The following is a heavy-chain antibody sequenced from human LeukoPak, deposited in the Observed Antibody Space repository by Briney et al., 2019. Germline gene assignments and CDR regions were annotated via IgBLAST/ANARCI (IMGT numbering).Heavy chain of an antibody. D-gene: IGHD6-13*01. V-gene: IGHV5-10-1*01. CDR2: IDPSDSCT. Sequence: GESLKISCKGSGYSFTSHWIGWVRQMPGKGLEWMGRIDPSDSCTNYSPSFQGHVTISADKSISTAYLQWSSLKASDTAMYYCARHEAAAGLFDYWGQGTLVTVSS. CDR3: ARHEAAAGLFDY. CDR1: GYSFTSHW. J-gene: IGHJ4*02.